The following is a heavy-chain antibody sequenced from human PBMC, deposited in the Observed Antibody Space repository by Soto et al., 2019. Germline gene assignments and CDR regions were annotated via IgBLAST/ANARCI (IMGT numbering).Heavy chain of an antibody. J-gene: IGHJ6*02. CDR1: GYTFTTYD. CDR3: ARAPYHLLLVNAPNLYGTDV. D-gene: IGHD2-8*01. Sequence: ASVKVSCKASGYTFTTYDISWVRQAPGQGLEWMGRISTYNGNTNYPQSLQGRLTLTTDTSTTTAYMELRSLRSDDTAVYYCARAPYHLLLVNAPNLYGTDVWGQ. V-gene: IGHV1-18*01. CDR2: ISTYNGNT.